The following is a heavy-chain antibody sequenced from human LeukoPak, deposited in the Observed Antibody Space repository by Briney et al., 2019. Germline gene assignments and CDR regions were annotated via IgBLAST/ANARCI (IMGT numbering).Heavy chain of an antibody. Sequence: SSETLSLTCAVYGGSFSGYYWSWIRQPPGKGLEWIGEINHSGSTNYNPCLKSRVTISVDTSKNQFSLKLSSVTAADTAVYYCAAPYDSSGQFDYWGQGTLVTVSS. V-gene: IGHV4-34*01. D-gene: IGHD3-22*01. CDR3: AAPYDSSGQFDY. CDR2: INHSGST. CDR1: GGSFSGYY. J-gene: IGHJ4*02.